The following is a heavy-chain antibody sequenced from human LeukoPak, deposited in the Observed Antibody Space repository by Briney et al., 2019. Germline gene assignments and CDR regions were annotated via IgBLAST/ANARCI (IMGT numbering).Heavy chain of an antibody. Sequence: ASVKVSCKASGYTFTGYYMHWVRQAPGQRLEWMGWINPNSGGTNYAQKFQGRVTMTRDTSISTAYMELSRLRSDDTAVYYCARGGIVVVPALLYYYYGMDVWGQGTTVTVSS. J-gene: IGHJ6*02. CDR2: INPNSGGT. CDR1: GYTFTGYY. D-gene: IGHD2-2*01. CDR3: ARGGIVVVPALLYYYYGMDV. V-gene: IGHV1-2*02.